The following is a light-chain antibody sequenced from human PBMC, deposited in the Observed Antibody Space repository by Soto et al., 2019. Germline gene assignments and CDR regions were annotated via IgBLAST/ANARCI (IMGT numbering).Light chain of an antibody. CDR2: STY. V-gene: IGKV1-12*01. J-gene: IGKJ4*01. CDR3: KQSKSFHLT. CDR1: QVIDNW. Sequence: SSVSASVGDRLTITSRASQVIDNWLAWYQQKPGKAPKVLIYSTYSLQSGVPSRFSGSRSGTDVTLTIRSLQPEDLATYYCKQSKSFHLTVGGGTKVDIK.